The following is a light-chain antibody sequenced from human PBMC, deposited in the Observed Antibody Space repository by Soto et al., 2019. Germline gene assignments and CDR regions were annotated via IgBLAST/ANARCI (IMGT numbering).Light chain of an antibody. CDR1: QSVASN. V-gene: IGKV3-15*01. CDR3: QQYHNWPPQYT. Sequence: EIVMTQSPASLSVSPGDGATLSCRASQSVASNVAWYQQKPGQGPRLLIHGASTRAAGVPARFSGSGSATDFTLTISSLQSEDSAVYYCQQYHNWPPQYTFGQGTKLQIK. CDR2: GAS. J-gene: IGKJ2*01.